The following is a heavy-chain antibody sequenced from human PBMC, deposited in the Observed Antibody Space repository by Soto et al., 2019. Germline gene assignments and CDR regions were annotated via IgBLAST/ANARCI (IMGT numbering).Heavy chain of an antibody. V-gene: IGHV1-46*03. Sequence: ASVKVSCKASGYTFTSYYMHWVRQAPGQGLEWMGIINPSGGSTSYAQKFQGRVTMTRDTSTSTVYMELSSLRSEDTAVYYCAHLTIFGVAPQGAFDIWGQGTMVTVSS. CDR2: INPSGGST. CDR1: GYTFTSYY. CDR3: AHLTIFGVAPQGAFDI. J-gene: IGHJ3*02. D-gene: IGHD3-3*01.